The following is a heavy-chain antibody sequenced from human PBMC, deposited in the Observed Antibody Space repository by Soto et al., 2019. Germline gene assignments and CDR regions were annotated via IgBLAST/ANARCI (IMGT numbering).Heavy chain of an antibody. Sequence: GASVKVSCKASGGTFSSYAISWVRQAPGQGLEWMGGIIPIFGTANYAQKFQGRVTITADKPTSTAYMELSSLRSEDTAVYYCAEGAFISSPYYYYGMDVWGQGTTVTVSS. CDR2: IIPIFGTA. J-gene: IGHJ6*02. CDR3: AEGAFISSPYYYYGMDV. CDR1: GGTFSSYA. D-gene: IGHD6-6*01. V-gene: IGHV1-69*06.